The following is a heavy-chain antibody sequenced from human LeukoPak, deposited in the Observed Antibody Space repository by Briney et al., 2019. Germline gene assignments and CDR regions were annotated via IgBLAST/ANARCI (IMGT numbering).Heavy chain of an antibody. CDR2: IYSGGST. CDR3: ARVVGATKKYFQH. Sequence: GGSLRLSCAASGFTVSSNYMSWVRQAPGKGLEWVSVIYSGGSTYYADSVKGRFTISRDNSKNTLYLQMNSLRAEDTAVYYCARVVGATKKYFQHWGQGTLVTVSS. CDR1: GFTVSSNY. D-gene: IGHD1-26*01. J-gene: IGHJ1*01. V-gene: IGHV3-66*01.